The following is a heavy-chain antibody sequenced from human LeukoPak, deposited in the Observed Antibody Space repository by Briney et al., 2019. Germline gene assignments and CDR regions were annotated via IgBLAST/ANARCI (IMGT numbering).Heavy chain of an antibody. D-gene: IGHD6-6*01. CDR2: IYYSGST. Sequence: SETLSLTCTVSGGSISSYYWSWIRQPPGKGLEWIGYIYYSGSTNYNPSLKSRVTISVDTSKNQFSLKLSSVTAADTAVYYCARRIPPYSSSGALRNAFDIWGQGTMVTVSS. CDR3: ARRIPPYSSSGALRNAFDI. J-gene: IGHJ3*02. V-gene: IGHV4-59*01. CDR1: GGSISSYY.